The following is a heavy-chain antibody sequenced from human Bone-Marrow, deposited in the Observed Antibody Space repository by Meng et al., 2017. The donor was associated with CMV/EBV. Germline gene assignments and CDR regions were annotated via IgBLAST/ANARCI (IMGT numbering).Heavy chain of an antibody. CDR1: GFTFSSYG. V-gene: IGHV3-30*02. CDR2: IRYDGSNK. Sequence: GESLKISCAASGFTFSSYGMHWVRQAPGKGLEWVAFIRYDGSNKYYADSVKGRFTISRDNSKNTLYLQIDSLRAEDTAVYYCARNPSYQLLCDYWGQGTLVTVSS. D-gene: IGHD2-2*01. J-gene: IGHJ4*02. CDR3: ARNPSYQLLCDY.